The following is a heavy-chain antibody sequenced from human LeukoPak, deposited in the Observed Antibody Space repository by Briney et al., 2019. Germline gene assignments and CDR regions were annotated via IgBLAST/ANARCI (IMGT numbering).Heavy chain of an antibody. Sequence: PGRCLRPSFAAVGFSFVVYAMHWARQPPGKGLEWVSLISGDGGSTYYPDSVEGRFNISRDNRKNSLYLQMNSLRTEYNALYYCAKAYCSSTSCNPLRYYGMDVCGQGATGTVSS. J-gene: IGHJ6*02. CDR3: AKAYCSSTSCNPLRYYGMDV. CDR1: GFSFVVYA. V-gene: IGHV3-43*02. CDR2: ISGDGGST. D-gene: IGHD2-2*01.